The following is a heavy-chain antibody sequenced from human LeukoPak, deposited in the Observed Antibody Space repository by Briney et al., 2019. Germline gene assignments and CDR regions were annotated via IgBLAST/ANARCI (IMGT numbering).Heavy chain of an antibody. Sequence: PGGSLRLSCAASGFTFSSYAMHWVRQAPGKGLEWVAVISYDGSNKYYADSVKGRFTISRDNSKNTLYLQMNSLRAEDTAVYYCARDRGNDYQLFGTVWFDPWGQGTLVTVSP. D-gene: IGHD3-10*01. CDR1: GFTFSSYA. J-gene: IGHJ5*02. CDR2: ISYDGSNK. V-gene: IGHV3-30-3*01. CDR3: ARDRGNDYQLFGTVWFDP.